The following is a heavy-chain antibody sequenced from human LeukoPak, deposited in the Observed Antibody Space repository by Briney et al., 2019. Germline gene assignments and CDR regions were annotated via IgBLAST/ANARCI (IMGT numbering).Heavy chain of an antibody. V-gene: IGHV4-61*02. Sequence: SETLSLTCTVSGGSISSGSYYWSWIRQPAGKGLEWIGRIYTSGSTNYNPSLKSRVTISVDTSKNQFSLKLSSVTAADTAVYYCARTYYDTDYWGQGTLVTVSS. D-gene: IGHD3-22*01. CDR2: IYTSGST. CDR1: GGSISSGSYY. J-gene: IGHJ4*02. CDR3: ARTYYDTDY.